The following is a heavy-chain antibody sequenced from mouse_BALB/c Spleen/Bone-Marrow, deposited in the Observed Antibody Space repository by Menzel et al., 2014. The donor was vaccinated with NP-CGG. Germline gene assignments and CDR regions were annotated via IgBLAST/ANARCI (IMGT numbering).Heavy chain of an antibody. V-gene: IGHV3-8*02. J-gene: IGHJ2*01. CDR3: AGGNYGGLYYFDY. D-gene: IGHD2-1*01. Sequence: EVNLVESGPSLVKPSQTLSLTCSVTGDSITSGYWNWIRKFPGNKLEYMGYISYSGSTYYNPSLKSRISITRDTSKNQYYLQLNSVTTEDTATYYCAGGNYGGLYYFDYWGQGTTLTVSS. CDR1: GDSITSGY. CDR2: ISYSGST.